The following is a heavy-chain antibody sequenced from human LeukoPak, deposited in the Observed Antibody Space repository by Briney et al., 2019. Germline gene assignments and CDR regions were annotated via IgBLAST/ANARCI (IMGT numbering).Heavy chain of an antibody. CDR1: GGSISSGGYY. V-gene: IGHV4-31*03. Sequence: PSETLSLTCTVSGGSISSGGYYWSWTRQHPGKGLEWIGYIYYSGSTYYNPSLKSRVTISVDTSKNQFSLKLSSVTAADTAVYYCARSQNYYGSGDYWSQGTLVTVSS. CDR3: ARSQNYYGSGDY. D-gene: IGHD3-10*01. CDR2: IYYSGST. J-gene: IGHJ4*02.